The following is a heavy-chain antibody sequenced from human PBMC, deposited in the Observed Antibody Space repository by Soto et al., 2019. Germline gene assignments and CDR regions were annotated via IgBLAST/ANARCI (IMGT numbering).Heavy chain of an antibody. CDR2: IYYSGST. CDR1: AGSISSHY. V-gene: IGHV4-59*08. J-gene: IGHJ4*02. Sequence: SETLSLTCTVSAGSISSHYWNWIRQSPGKGLEWIGYIYYSGSTNYNPSFKSRVTISVDRSKNQFSLKLNSVTAADTAVYYCARQLDITGWYLTFDSWGRGILVTVSS. CDR3: ARQLDITGWYLTFDS. D-gene: IGHD6-19*01.